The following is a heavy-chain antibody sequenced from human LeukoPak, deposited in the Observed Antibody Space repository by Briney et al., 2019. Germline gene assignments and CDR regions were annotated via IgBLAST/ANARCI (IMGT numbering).Heavy chain of an antibody. CDR3: ARVSPRAAGILFDY. V-gene: IGHV6-1*01. CDR1: GDSVSSNSAA. J-gene: IGHJ4*02. D-gene: IGHD6-13*01. Sequence: SQTLSLTCAISGDSVSSNSAAWNWIRQSPSRGLEWLGRTYYRSKWYNDYAVSVNSRITINPDTSKNQFSLQLNSVNPEDTAVYYCARVSPRAAGILFDYWGQGTLVTVSS. CDR2: TYYRSKWYN.